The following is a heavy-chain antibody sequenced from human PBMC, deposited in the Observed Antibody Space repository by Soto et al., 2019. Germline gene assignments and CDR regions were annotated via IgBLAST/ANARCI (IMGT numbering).Heavy chain of an antibody. CDR1: GGTFSSYA. Sequence: QVQLVQSGAEVKKPGSSVKVSCKASGGTFSSYAISWVRQAPGQGVEWMGGISPIFGTANYAQKFEGRVTITANDSTRTAYMELSSLRSEDTAVYYCARSRVTYYDDRSAFEIWGQGTMVTVSS. J-gene: IGHJ3*02. V-gene: IGHV1-69*01. CDR3: ARSRVTYYDDRSAFEI. CDR2: ISPIFGTA. D-gene: IGHD3-22*01.